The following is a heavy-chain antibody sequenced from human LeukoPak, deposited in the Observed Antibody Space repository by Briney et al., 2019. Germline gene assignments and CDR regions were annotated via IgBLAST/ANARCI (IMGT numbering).Heavy chain of an antibody. CDR3: AYNFDY. CDR1: GDSITSGNW. V-gene: IGHV4-4*02. J-gene: IGHJ4*02. CDR2: IHHSGST. Sequence: SETLSLTCAVSGDSITSGNWWTWVRQPPGKGLEWIGEIHHSGSTTYNPSLESRVTMSVDKSNNQFSLKLSSVTAADTAVYYCAYNFDYWGQGTLVTVSS.